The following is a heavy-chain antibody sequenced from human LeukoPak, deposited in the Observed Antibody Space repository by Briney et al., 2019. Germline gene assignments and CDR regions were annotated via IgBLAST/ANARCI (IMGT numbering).Heavy chain of an antibody. CDR1: GFTFSSYA. Sequence: GGSLRLSCAASGFTFSSYAMSWVRQAPGKGLEWVSAISGSGGSTYYADSVKGRFTTSRDNSKNTLYLQMNSLRAEDTAVYYCARNYYDSSGYYYGRFYYFDYWGQGTLVTVSS. CDR2: ISGSGGST. CDR3: ARNYYDSSGYYYGRFYYFDY. V-gene: IGHV3-23*01. D-gene: IGHD3-22*01. J-gene: IGHJ4*02.